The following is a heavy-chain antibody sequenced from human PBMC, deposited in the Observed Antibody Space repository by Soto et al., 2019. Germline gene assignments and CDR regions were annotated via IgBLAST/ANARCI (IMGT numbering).Heavy chain of an antibody. V-gene: IGHV3-33*01. Sequence: QVQLVESGGGVVQPGRSLRLSCAASGFTFSHYAMHWARQAPGKGLEWVAVIWSDGSNENYADSVRGRFTISRDNPKNTLYLQMNSLRAEDMAVYYCARDYGSAPWDYWGQGALVTVSS. J-gene: IGHJ4*02. D-gene: IGHD3-10*01. CDR3: ARDYGSAPWDY. CDR2: IWSDGSNE. CDR1: GFTFSHYA.